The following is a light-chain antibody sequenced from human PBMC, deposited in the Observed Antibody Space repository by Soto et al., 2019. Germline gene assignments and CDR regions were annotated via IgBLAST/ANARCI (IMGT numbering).Light chain of an antibody. Sequence: DVVMTQSPLSLPVTLGQPASISCRSSQSLVYSDGNTYLHWFQQRPGQSPRRFIYRVSNRDSGDTDRFSGRGSRKDFTLKISRVVAEDGSVYYCMLNTPWPWTFGRGTKVEFK. V-gene: IGKV2-30*01. CDR3: MLNTPWPWT. J-gene: IGKJ1*01. CDR2: RVS. CDR1: QSLVYSDGNTY.